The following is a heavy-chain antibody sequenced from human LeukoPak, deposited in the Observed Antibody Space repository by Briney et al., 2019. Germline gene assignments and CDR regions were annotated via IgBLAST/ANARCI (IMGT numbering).Heavy chain of an antibody. CDR1: GFTFSSYG. Sequence: PGGSLRLSCAASGFTFSSYGMHWVRQAPGKGLEWVAVISYDGSNKYYADSVKGRFTIFRDNSKNTLYLQMNSLRAEDTAVYYCARVANNPYCSSTSCWNDYWGQGTLVTVSS. V-gene: IGHV3-30*03. D-gene: IGHD2-2*01. CDR3: ARVANNPYCSSTSCWNDY. J-gene: IGHJ4*02. CDR2: ISYDGSNK.